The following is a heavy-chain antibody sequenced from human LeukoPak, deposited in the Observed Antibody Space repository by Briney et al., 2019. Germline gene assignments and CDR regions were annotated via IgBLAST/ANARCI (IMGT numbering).Heavy chain of an antibody. Sequence: PGGSLRLSCAASGFTFSNYWMHWVRQAPGKGLEWVANIKQDGTEKYYVDSVKGRFTISRDNAKNTLYLQMNSLRVEDTAVYYCARGRPHGNDYWGQGTLVTVSS. V-gene: IGHV3-7*01. J-gene: IGHJ4*02. D-gene: IGHD4-23*01. CDR1: GFTFSNYW. CDR2: IKQDGTEK. CDR3: ARGRPHGNDY.